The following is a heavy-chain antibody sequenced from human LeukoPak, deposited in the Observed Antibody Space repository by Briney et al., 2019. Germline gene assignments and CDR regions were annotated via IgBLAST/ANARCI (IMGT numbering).Heavy chain of an antibody. CDR3: ARDTSGYRRGSFDY. Sequence: SSETLSLTCTVSGGSINSYYWSWIRQPPGKGLEWIGYINYSGSTNYSPSLKSRVTISLDTSNNQFTLKLSSVTAADTAVYYCARDTSGYRRGSFDYWGQGTLVTVSS. CDR2: INYSGST. J-gene: IGHJ4*02. CDR1: GGSINSYY. D-gene: IGHD3-22*01. V-gene: IGHV4-59*01.